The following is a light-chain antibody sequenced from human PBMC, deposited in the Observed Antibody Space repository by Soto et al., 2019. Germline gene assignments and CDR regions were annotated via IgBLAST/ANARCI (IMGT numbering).Light chain of an antibody. CDR3: SSYTSSIAYV. CDR1: SSDVSGYNY. CDR2: EVN. V-gene: IGLV2-14*01. Sequence: QSALTQPASVSGSPGQSITISCTGTSSDVSGYNYVSWYQQHPGKAPKLMIYEVNNRPSGVSTRFSGAKSGNTASLTISGLQAEDEADYSCSSYTSSIAYVFGTGTKLTVL. J-gene: IGLJ1*01.